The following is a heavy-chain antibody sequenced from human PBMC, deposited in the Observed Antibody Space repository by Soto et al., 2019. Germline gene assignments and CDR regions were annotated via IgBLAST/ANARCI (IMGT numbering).Heavy chain of an antibody. J-gene: IGHJ6*03. CDR2: IYYSGST. Sequence: SETLSLTCTVSGGSISSYYWSWIRQPPGKGLEWIGYIYYSGSTNYNPSLKSRVTISVDTSKNQFSLKLSSVTAADTAVYFCARDLKGETTFVYYYYYIDVWGEGTTVTVS. CDR1: GGSISSYY. V-gene: IGHV4-59*12. CDR3: ARDLKGETTFVYYYYYIDV. D-gene: IGHD3-16*01.